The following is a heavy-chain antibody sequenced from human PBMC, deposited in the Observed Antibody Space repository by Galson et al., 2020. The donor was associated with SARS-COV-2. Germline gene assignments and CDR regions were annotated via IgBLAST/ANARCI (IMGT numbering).Heavy chain of an antibody. CDR1: GFTVNNNY. CDR2: IDRGGNT. Sequence: GGSLRLSCAASGFTVNNNYMTWVRQAPGKGLEWVSGIDRGGNTQYADSVTGRYIISRDSSKNTVYLQMNSLRAEDTAVYYCARDLGACRGDCRGNFWGQGTLVTVSS. D-gene: IGHD2-21*02. CDR3: ARDLGACRGDCRGNF. V-gene: IGHV3-53*01. J-gene: IGHJ4*02.